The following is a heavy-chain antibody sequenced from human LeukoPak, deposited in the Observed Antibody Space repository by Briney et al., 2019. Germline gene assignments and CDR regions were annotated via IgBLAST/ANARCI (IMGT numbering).Heavy chain of an antibody. V-gene: IGHV3-9*01. Sequence: GGSLRLSCAASGFTFDDYAMHWVRQAPGKGLEWVSGISWNSGSIGYADSVKGRFTISRDNARNSLYLQMNSLRAEDTAVYYCVRGGESTWSWGQGTLVTVSS. CDR2: ISWNSGSI. CDR3: VRGGESTWS. D-gene: IGHD2-15*01. J-gene: IGHJ5*02. CDR1: GFTFDDYA.